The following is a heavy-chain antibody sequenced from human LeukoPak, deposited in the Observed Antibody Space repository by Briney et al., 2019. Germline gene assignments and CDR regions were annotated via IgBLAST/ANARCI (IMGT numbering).Heavy chain of an antibody. D-gene: IGHD6-13*01. J-gene: IGHJ4*02. CDR1: GFTFDDYA. V-gene: IGHV3-43*02. CDR3: AKGVYGAAADFDY. Sequence: GGSLRLSCAASGFTFDDYAIHWVRQAPGKGLEWVSLISGDGGNTYYADSVKGRFTISRDNSKNSLYLQMSSLRTADTALYYCAKGVYGAAADFDYWGQGTLVTVSS. CDR2: ISGDGGNT.